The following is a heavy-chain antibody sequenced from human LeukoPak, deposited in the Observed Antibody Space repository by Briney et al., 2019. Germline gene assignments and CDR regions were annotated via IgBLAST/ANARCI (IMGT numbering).Heavy chain of an antibody. V-gene: IGHV3-30*18. CDR1: EFTFSSYA. J-gene: IGHJ4*02. D-gene: IGHD3/OR15-3a*01. Sequence: PGRSLRLSCAASEFTFSSYAMHWVRQAPGKGLEWVALVSNDGGNKYYADSVKGRFTISRDDSKNTLSLQMNSLRGEDTGVYYCANAHLLDWLLPFDYWGQGTLVSVSS. CDR2: VSNDGGNK. CDR3: ANAHLLDWLLPFDY.